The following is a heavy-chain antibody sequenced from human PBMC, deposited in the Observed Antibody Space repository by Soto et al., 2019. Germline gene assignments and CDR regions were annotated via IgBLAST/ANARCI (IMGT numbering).Heavy chain of an antibody. CDR2: FYSSGSI. J-gene: IGHJ5*02. CDR1: GYSITAGGYY. Sequence: SETLSLTCFVSGYSITAGGYYWSWIRHHPGKGLEWIGSFYSSGSIIYNPSLRSRVSISGDTSSNQFSMSLTSVTAADTARYYCARMYSSGSGWFHPWGQGXLVTVHS. D-gene: IGHD6-19*01. V-gene: IGHV4-31*03. CDR3: ARMYSSGSGWFHP.